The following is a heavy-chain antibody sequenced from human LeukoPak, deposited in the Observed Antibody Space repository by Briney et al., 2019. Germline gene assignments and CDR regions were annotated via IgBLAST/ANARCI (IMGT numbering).Heavy chain of an antibody. D-gene: IGHD3-22*01. CDR3: AKTKITLIVVANPNSGALD. J-gene: IGHJ3*02. Sequence: GGSLRLSCAASGFTFSNYAMSWVRQAPGKGLEWVSGISGSGGSTYYADSVKGRFTISRDNSKNTLYLQMNSLRAEDTAVYYCAKTKITLIVVANPNSGALDIGAKGQWSPSLQ. CDR2: ISGSGGST. V-gene: IGHV3-23*01. CDR1: GFTFSNYA.